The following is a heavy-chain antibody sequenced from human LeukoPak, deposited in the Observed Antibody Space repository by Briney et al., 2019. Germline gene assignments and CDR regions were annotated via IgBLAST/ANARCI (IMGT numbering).Heavy chain of an antibody. D-gene: IGHD3-22*01. J-gene: IGHJ4*02. CDR1: GYTFTSYG. CDR3: ARTPYYYDSSGYSQEFAY. CDR2: ISAYNGNT. Sequence: GASVKVSCKASGYTFTSYGISWVRQAPGHGLEWMGWISAYNGNTNYAQKLQGRVTMTTDTSTSTAYMELRSLRSDDTAVYYCARTPYYYDSSGYSQEFAYWGQGTLVTVSS. V-gene: IGHV1-18*01.